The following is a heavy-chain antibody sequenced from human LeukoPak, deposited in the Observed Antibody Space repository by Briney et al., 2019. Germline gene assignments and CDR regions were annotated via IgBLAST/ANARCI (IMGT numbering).Heavy chain of an antibody. CDR2: IYYSGST. CDR1: GDSISSYY. CDR3: ARDQGRHTAMIYYYGMDV. Sequence: SETLSLTCTVSGDSISSYYWSWIRQPPGKGLEWIGYIYYSGSTNYNPSLKSRVTISVDTSKNQFSLKLSSVTAADTAVYYCARDQGRHTAMIYYYGMDVWGQGTTVTVSS. V-gene: IGHV4-59*01. D-gene: IGHD5-18*01. J-gene: IGHJ6*02.